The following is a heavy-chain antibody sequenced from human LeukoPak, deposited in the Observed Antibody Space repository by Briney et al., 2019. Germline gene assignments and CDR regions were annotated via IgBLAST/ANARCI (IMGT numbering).Heavy chain of an antibody. CDR1: GGTFSSYA. D-gene: IGHD5-18*01. J-gene: IGHJ4*02. V-gene: IGHV1-69*04. CDR2: IIPILGIA. Sequence: SVKVSCKASGGTFSSYAISWVRQAPGQGLEWMGRIIPILGIANYAQKFQGRVTITADKSTSTACMELSSLRSEDAAVYYCARDPGYSYGYNYWGQGTLVTVSS. CDR3: ARDPGYSYGYNY.